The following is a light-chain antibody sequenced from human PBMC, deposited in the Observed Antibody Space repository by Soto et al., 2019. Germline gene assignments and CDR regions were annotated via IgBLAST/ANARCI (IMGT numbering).Light chain of an antibody. V-gene: IGKV3-20*01. CDR1: QRVSTN. J-gene: IGKJ1*01. CDR3: HQYGGSPPT. Sequence: ETVMTQSPATLSMSPGERVTLSCRASQRVSTNVAWYQQKPGQAPRLLIYGASTRATGIPPRFSGSGYATDFTLTIDRLEPEDSALYFCHQYGGSPPTFGQGTKVDIK. CDR2: GAS.